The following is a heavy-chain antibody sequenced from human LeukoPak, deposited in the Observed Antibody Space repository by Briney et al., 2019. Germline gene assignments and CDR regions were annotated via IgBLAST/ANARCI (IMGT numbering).Heavy chain of an antibody. J-gene: IGHJ4*02. V-gene: IGHV3-15*01. Sequence: GGSLRLSCAVSRITFRNAWMSWVRQAPGKGLEWVARIRSKTEGETKEYAASVKGRFTISRDDSRSRVYLQMNSFKTEDTAVYYCATGVVTGTSRWGQGTLVNVSS. CDR1: RITFRNAW. CDR3: ATGVVTGTSR. CDR2: IRSKTEGETK. D-gene: IGHD1-1*01.